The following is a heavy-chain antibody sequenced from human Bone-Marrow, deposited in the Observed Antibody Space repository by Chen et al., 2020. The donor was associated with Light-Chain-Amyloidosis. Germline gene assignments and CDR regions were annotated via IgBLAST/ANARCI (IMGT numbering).Heavy chain of an antibody. CDR1: GFFVNASY. J-gene: IGHJ4*02. CDR2: LYNTGTI. Sequence: EVQVAETGGGLFQPGESLRLSCIASGFFVNASYFSWVRQAPGKGLAWVSVLYNTGTIYYEDSVRGRFTISGDRSKNMVHLQINSLRVEDTATYYCASWLQNAFELWGQGTPVTVSS. V-gene: IGHV3-53*02. D-gene: IGHD5-12*01. CDR3: ASWLQNAFEL.